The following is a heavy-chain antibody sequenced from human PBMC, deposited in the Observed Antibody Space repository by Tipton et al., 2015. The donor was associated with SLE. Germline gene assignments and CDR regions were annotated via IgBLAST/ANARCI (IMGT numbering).Heavy chain of an antibody. CDR2: MYYSGST. Sequence: TLSLTCTVSGGSISSSSYYWGWIRQPPGKGLEWIGSMYYSGSTYYNPSLKSRVTISVDTSKNQFSLKLISVTAADTAVYYCARESYSSSSSLFDYWGQGTLVTVSS. D-gene: IGHD6-6*01. V-gene: IGHV4-39*07. J-gene: IGHJ4*02. CDR3: ARESYSSSSSLFDY. CDR1: GGSISSSSYY.